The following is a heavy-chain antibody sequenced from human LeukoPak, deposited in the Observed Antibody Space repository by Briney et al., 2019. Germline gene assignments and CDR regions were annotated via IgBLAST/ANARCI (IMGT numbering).Heavy chain of an antibody. CDR1: GFTVSSNY. D-gene: IGHD3-22*01. J-gene: IGHJ4*02. CDR3: VRQGTNSGYYLLDH. Sequence: PGGSLRLSCAASGFTVSSNYMSWIRQPPGKGLEWIGYIYYSGSTNYNPSLKSRVTMSVDPSKNQFSLKLTSVTVADTATYYCVRQGTNSGYYLLDHWGQGHPVIVSS. CDR2: IYYSGST. V-gene: IGHV4-59*08.